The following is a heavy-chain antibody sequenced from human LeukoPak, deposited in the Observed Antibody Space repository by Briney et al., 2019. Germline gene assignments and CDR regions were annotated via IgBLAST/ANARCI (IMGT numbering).Heavy chain of an antibody. CDR3: AKTRPLDSSSWSHGDY. V-gene: IGHV3-23*01. CDR2: ISGSGGST. CDR1: GLSFSNYV. J-gene: IGHJ4*02. D-gene: IGHD6-13*01. Sequence: GGSLRLSCAASGLSFSNYVMSWVRQAPGKGLEWVSAISGSGGSTYYADSVKGRFTISRDNSKNTLYLQMNSLRAEDTAVYYCAKTRPLDSSSWSHGDYWGQGTLVTVSS.